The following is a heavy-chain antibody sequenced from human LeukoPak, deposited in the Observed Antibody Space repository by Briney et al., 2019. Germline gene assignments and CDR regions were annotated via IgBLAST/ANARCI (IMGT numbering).Heavy chain of an antibody. J-gene: IGHJ3*02. D-gene: IGHD4-17*01. V-gene: IGHV3-48*03. Sequence: GGSLRLSCAASGFTFSSYEMSWVRQAPGKGLEWVSYISSSGSTIYYADSVKGRFTISRDNAKNSLYLQMNSLRAEDTAVYYCAREDLPEDYGDDAFDIWGQGTMVTVSS. CDR2: ISSSGSTI. CDR1: GFTFSSYE. CDR3: AREDLPEDYGDDAFDI.